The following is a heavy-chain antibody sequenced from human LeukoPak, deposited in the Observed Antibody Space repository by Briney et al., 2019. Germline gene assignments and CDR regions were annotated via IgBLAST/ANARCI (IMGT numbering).Heavy chain of an antibody. V-gene: IGHV3-53*01. CDR3: ARDKYYYGMDV. J-gene: IGHJ6*02. CDR1: GLSVSDYY. Sequence: GGSLRLSCAASGLSVSDYYMSWVRQAPGKGLEWVSVLYSDGSTYFADPVKGRFTTSRDNSKNTVYLQMNSLRAEDTAVYYCARDKYYYGMDVWGQGTTVTVSS. CDR2: LYSDGST.